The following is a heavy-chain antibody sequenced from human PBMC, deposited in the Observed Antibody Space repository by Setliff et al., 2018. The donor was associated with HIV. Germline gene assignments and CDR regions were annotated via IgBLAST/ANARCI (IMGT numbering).Heavy chain of an antibody. D-gene: IGHD3-3*01. Sequence: SETLSLTCTVSGGSISSSSYYWGWIRQPPGKGLEWIGSIYYSGSTYYNPSLKSRVTISVDTSKNQFSLKLSSVTAADTAVYYCARHGGYYDFWSGYRGTNRFDPWGQGTLVTVSS. V-gene: IGHV4-39*01. J-gene: IGHJ5*02. CDR2: IYYSGST. CDR3: ARHGGYYDFWSGYRGTNRFDP. CDR1: GGSISSSSYY.